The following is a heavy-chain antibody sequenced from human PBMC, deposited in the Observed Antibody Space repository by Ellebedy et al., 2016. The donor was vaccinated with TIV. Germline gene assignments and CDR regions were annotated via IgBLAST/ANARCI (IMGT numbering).Heavy chain of an antibody. D-gene: IGHD2-21*02. CDR1: GFSFSGYY. Sequence: PGGSLRLSCAASGFSFSGYYMSWVRQAPGKGLEWVANIKEDGSQKYYVPSLKGRFTISRDKAKNSLYLQMNSLGAEDSAVYYCARDRHVERGDCLDYWGQGTLVTVSS. CDR3: ARDRHVERGDCLDY. V-gene: IGHV3-7*01. CDR2: IKEDGSQK. J-gene: IGHJ4*02.